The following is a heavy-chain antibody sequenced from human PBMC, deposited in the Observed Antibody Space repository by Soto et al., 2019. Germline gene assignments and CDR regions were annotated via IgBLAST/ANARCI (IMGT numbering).Heavy chain of an antibody. CDR2: IILPFGTA. D-gene: IGHD4-17*01. V-gene: IGHV1-69*12. CDR3: ARVPDYEAYFDF. CDR1: GGTFSNYA. J-gene: IGHJ4*02. Sequence: QVQLVQSGAEVKKPGSSVKVSCRASGGTFSNYAVSWVRRAPGQGLEWMGGIILPFGTANYAQKFQGRVTINADESRVTTYMEFSSLRFEDTAVYYCARVPDYEAYFDFWGQGTLVTVSS.